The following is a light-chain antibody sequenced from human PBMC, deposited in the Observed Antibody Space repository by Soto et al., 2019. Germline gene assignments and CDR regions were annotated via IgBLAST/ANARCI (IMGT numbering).Light chain of an antibody. CDR2: DAS. Sequence: EIVLTQSPATLSLSPGERATLSCRASRSVSNFLAWYQQKPGQAPRLLIFDASDRATGVPARFSGSGSGTDFPLTISRLEPEDFAVYYCQQRSNWPRYTFGQGTKLEIK. V-gene: IGKV3-11*01. J-gene: IGKJ2*01. CDR1: RSVSNF. CDR3: QQRSNWPRYT.